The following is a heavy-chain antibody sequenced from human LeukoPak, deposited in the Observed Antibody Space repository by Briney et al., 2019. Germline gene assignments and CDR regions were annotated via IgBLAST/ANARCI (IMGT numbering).Heavy chain of an antibody. CDR3: AREFCSGASCHQAFDY. D-gene: IGHD2-15*01. CDR2: INPKSGGT. Sequence: ASVKVSCKASGYIFTDYYLHWVRQAPGRGLEWLAWINPKSGGTKYAQKFQGRVTVTRDTSISTAYMELSSLRSDDTAVYYCAREFCSGASCHQAFDYWGPGTVVTVSS. J-gene: IGHJ4*02. V-gene: IGHV1-2*02. CDR1: GYIFTDYY.